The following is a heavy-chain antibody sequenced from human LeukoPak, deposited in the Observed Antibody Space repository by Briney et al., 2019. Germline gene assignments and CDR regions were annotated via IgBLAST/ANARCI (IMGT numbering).Heavy chain of an antibody. V-gene: IGHV3-66*01. Sequence: GGSLRLSCAASGFTVSRNYMSWVRQAPGKGLEWVSVIYSGGSTYADSVKGRFTISRDNSKNTLYLQMNSLRAEDTAVYYCARAYSSSWFIFDYWGQGTLVTVSS. CDR2: IYSGGST. CDR3: ARAYSSSWFIFDY. CDR1: GFTVSRNY. J-gene: IGHJ4*02. D-gene: IGHD6-13*01.